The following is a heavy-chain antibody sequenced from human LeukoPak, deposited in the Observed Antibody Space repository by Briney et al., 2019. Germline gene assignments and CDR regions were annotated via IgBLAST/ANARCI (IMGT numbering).Heavy chain of an antibody. CDR2: IYHSGST. V-gene: IGHV4-38-2*02. J-gene: IGHJ4*02. CDR1: GYSISSGYY. D-gene: IGHD6-19*01. Sequence: SETLSLTCTVSGYSISSGYYWGWIRQPPGKGLEWIGSIYHSGSTNYNPSLKSRVTISVDKSKNQFSLKLSSVTAADTAVYYCARGSTIAVAPFPYYFDYWGQGTLVTVSS. CDR3: ARGSTIAVAPFPYYFDY.